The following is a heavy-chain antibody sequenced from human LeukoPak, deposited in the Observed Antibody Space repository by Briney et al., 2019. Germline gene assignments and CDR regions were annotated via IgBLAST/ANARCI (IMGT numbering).Heavy chain of an antibody. CDR3: AKGGESSSWLFDY. J-gene: IGHJ4*02. Sequence: GGALGLSCAASGFPFRSYAMSWVRQAPGKGLQWVSALSGSGLSTYYADSVKCPFTISRDNSKHPLYLQMNSLRAEDTAVYYCAKGGESSSWLFDYWGQGTLVPVSS. V-gene: IGHV3-23*01. D-gene: IGHD6-13*01. CDR2: LSGSGLST. CDR1: GFPFRSYA.